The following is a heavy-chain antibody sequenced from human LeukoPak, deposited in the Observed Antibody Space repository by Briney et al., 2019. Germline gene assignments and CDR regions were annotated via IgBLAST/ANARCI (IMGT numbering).Heavy chain of an antibody. CDR3: AISIGYSYGDDAFDV. V-gene: IGHV4-38-2*01. D-gene: IGHD5-18*01. Sequence: SESLSLTCAVSGRSISRNFYRGWMRQSPGEGLEGIATMCPTLFHGGRIFYTPSLKGRVAMSLNKSKTKFSLKLSSVTATDTAVYYCAISIGYSYGDDAFDVGGRGPGVAASS. CDR2: MCPTLFHGGRI. J-gene: IGHJ3*01. CDR1: GRSISRNFY.